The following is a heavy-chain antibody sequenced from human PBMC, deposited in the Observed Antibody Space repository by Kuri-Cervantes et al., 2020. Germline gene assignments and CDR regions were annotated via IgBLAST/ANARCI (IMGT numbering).Heavy chain of an antibody. D-gene: IGHD1-1*01. CDR1: GGTFSSYA. CDR3: ARVQSFQNDYFDY. CDR2: IIPIFGTA. J-gene: IGHJ4*02. V-gene: IGHV1-69*13. Sequence: SVKVSCKASGGTFSSYAISWVRQAPGQGLEWMGGIIPIFGTANYAQKFQGRVTITADESTSTAYMELSSLRSEDTAVYYRARVQSFQNDYFDYWGQGTLVTVSS.